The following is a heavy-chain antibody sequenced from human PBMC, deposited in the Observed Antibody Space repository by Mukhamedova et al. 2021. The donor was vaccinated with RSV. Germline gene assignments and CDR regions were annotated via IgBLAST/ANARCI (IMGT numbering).Heavy chain of an antibody. CDR2: ISAYNGNT. CDR3: ARETMVRGVGI. D-gene: IGHD3-10*01. Sequence: WISAYNGNTNYAQKLQGRVTMTTDTSTSTAYMELRSLRSDDTAVYYCARETMVRGVGIWGQGTMVTV. J-gene: IGHJ3*02. V-gene: IGHV1-18*01.